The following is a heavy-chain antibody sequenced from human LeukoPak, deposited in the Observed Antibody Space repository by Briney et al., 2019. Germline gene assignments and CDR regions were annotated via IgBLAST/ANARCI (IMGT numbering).Heavy chain of an antibody. J-gene: IGHJ4*02. CDR3: ARDYYSGSRDLDY. D-gene: IGHD3-22*01. Sequence: GGSLRLSCAASGFTSSSYWMHWVRHAPGKGLMWVSLITPDGSSTTSADSAKGGVTISRDKAQNTLYMQMNRLREEETSVYNCARDYYSGSRDLDYWGQGTLVTVAS. CDR1: GFTSSSYW. CDR2: ITPDGSST. V-gene: IGHV3-74*01.